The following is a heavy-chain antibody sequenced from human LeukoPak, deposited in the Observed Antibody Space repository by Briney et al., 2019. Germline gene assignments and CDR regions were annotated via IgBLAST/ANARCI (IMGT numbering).Heavy chain of an antibody. CDR3: AKRAVAGTGRGFDI. CDR2: ISGSGDST. J-gene: IGHJ3*02. CDR1: GFSFSSYA. D-gene: IGHD6-19*01. Sequence: GGSLRLSYAASGFSFSSYAMNWVRQAPGQGLEGVSLISGSGDSTDYADSVKGRFTISRDNSKNTLYLQINSLRADDTAVYYCAKRAVAGTGRGFDIWGQGTLVTVSS. V-gene: IGHV3-23*01.